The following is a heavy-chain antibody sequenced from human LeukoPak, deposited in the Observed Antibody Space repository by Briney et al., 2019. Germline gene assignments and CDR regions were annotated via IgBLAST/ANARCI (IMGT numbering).Heavy chain of an antibody. CDR2: INPNSGGT. V-gene: IGHV1-2*02. D-gene: IGHD5-12*01. CDR3: ARMFRYDHGDDHFSG. J-gene: IGHJ4*02. Sequence: ASVKVSYKASGYTFTGYYMHWVRQAPGQGREWMGWINPNSGGTNYAQKFQGRVTINRDTSISTSYMELSRLRSDDTAVYYCARMFRYDHGDDHFSGWGQGTLVTVSS. CDR1: GYTFTGYY.